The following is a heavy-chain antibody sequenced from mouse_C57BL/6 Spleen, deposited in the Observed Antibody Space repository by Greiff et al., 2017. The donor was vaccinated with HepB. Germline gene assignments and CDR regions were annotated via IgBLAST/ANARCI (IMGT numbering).Heavy chain of an antibody. CDR2: INPSTGGT. CDR3: ARYPSTVVATDYFDY. CDR1: GYSFTGYY. Sequence: EVQLQQSGPELVKPGASVKISCKASGYSFTGYYMNWVKQSPEKSLEWIGEINPSTGGTTYNQKFKAKATLTVDKSSSTAYMQLKSLTSEDSAVYYCARYPSTVVATDYFDYWGQGTTLTVSS. V-gene: IGHV1-42*01. D-gene: IGHD1-1*01. J-gene: IGHJ2*01.